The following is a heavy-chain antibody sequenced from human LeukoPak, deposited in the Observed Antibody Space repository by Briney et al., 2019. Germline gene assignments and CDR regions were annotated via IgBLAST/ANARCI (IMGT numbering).Heavy chain of an antibody. CDR1: RFTFSTYG. V-gene: IGHV3-30*02. D-gene: IGHD2-2*01. Sequence: GGSLRLSCAASRFTFSTYGMHWVRQAPGKGLEWVAYIQYDGSNQQYADSVKGRFTISRDNSENTLYLQMNSLRAEDTAVYYCAKSYCSSTSCHTDYWGQGTLVTVSS. J-gene: IGHJ4*02. CDR3: AKSYCSSTSCHTDY. CDR2: IQYDGSNQ.